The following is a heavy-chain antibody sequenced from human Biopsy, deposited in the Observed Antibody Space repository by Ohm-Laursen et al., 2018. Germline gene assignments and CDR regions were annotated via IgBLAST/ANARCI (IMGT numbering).Heavy chain of an antibody. Sequence: SDTLSLTCTVSGDSMRTYYWSWIRQPPGKVMEWIASIYYSGTTHKNPSLKSRVAISVDTSQGLLSLDLSSVTAADTDVYYCARVRGGFLEWFDYWGQGTLVTVSS. CDR1: GDSMRTYY. V-gene: IGHV4-59*07. CDR2: IYYSGTT. J-gene: IGHJ5*01. CDR3: ARVRGGFLEWFDY. D-gene: IGHD3-3*01.